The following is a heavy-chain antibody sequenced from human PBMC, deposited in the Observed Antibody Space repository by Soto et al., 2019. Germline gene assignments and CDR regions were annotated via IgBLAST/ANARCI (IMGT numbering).Heavy chain of an antibody. D-gene: IGHD2-15*01. CDR3: ARDCSGGSCYGMDV. CDR2: ICTSGST. J-gene: IGHJ6*02. CDR1: GDSISSYC. V-gene: IGHV4-4*07. Sequence: SETLSLTCTVSGDSISSYCWNWIRQPAGKGLEWIGRICTSGSTNYNPSLKSRVTMSVDTSKNQFSLKLSSVTAADTAVYYCARDCSGGSCYGMDVWGQGTTVTVSS.